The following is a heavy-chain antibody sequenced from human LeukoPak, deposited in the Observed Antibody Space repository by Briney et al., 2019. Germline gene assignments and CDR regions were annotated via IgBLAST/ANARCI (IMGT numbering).Heavy chain of an antibody. CDR3: AVRGYSGYDTSYFDY. J-gene: IGHJ4*02. Sequence: GGSLSLSCAASGFTFSSYWMHWVRQAPGRGLVWVSRINSDGSSASYADSVKGRFTISRDSAKNTLYLQMNSLRAEDTAVYYCAVRGYSGYDTSYFDYWGQGTLVTVSS. D-gene: IGHD5-12*01. CDR1: GFTFSSYW. CDR2: INSDGSSA. V-gene: IGHV3-74*01.